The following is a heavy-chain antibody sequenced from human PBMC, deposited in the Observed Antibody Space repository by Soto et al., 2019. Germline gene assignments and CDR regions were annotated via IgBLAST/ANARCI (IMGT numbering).Heavy chain of an antibody. CDR3: ARDWRGTSGWFPDVYFDV. D-gene: IGHD6-19*01. J-gene: IGHJ4*02. V-gene: IGHV4-59*01. CDR2: ILDTGST. CDR1: GISINNNY. Sequence: QVQLRESGPGLVKPSETLSLTCTVSGISINNNYWSWIRQPPGKELEWIGDILDTGSTNYNPSLGGRASISIDTSKSQFSLKLASVTAADTAMYFCARDWRGTSGWFPDVYFDVWRQGTLITVS.